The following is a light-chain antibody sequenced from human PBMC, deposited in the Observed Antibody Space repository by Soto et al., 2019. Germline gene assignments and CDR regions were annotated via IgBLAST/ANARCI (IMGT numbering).Light chain of an antibody. Sequence: EIVLTQSPATLSLSPGERATLSCRASPSVTNYLAWYQQKPGQAPRLVIYGAFNRATGIPARFSGSGSGTDFTLTISRLEPEDFAVYYCQQRSDWPLTFGQGTRLEIK. CDR3: QQRSDWPLT. CDR2: GAF. J-gene: IGKJ5*01. CDR1: PSVTNY. V-gene: IGKV3-11*01.